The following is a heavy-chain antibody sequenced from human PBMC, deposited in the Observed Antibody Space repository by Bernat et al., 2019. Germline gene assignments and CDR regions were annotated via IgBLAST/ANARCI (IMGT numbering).Heavy chain of an antibody. J-gene: IGHJ4*02. CDR1: GFTFGSYA. Sequence: EVQLLESGGGLVQPGGSLRLSCAASGFTFGSYALSWVRQAPGKGLEWVSAISGSGVSTYYADSVKGRFTISRDNSKNTLYLQMSSLRAEDTAVYYCAKAPYCGGDCYSVGFWGQGTLVTVSS. V-gene: IGHV3-23*01. CDR2: ISGSGVST. D-gene: IGHD2-21*02. CDR3: AKAPYCGGDCYSVGF.